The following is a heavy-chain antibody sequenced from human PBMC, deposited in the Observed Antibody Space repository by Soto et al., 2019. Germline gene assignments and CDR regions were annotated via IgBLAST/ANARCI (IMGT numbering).Heavy chain of an antibody. CDR3: ARGARQQLVSSGVGWFDP. J-gene: IGHJ5*02. CDR1: GGSISSGGYY. CDR2: IYYSGST. V-gene: IGHV4-31*03. D-gene: IGHD6-13*01. Sequence: QVQLQESGPGLVKPSQTLSLTRTVSGGSISSGGYYWSWIRQHPGKGLEWIGYIYYSGSTYYNPSLKSRVTISVDTSKNQFSLKLSSVTAADTAVYYCARGARQQLVSSGVGWFDPWGQGTLVTVSS.